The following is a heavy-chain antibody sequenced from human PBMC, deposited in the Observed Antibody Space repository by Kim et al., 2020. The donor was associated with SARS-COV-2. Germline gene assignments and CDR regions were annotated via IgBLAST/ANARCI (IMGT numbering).Heavy chain of an antibody. D-gene: IGHD6-13*01. CDR3: ARGQYSSSWYYNWFDP. Sequence: SETLSLTCTVSGGSISSGDYYWSWIRQPPGKGLEWIGYIYYSGSTYYNPSLKSRVTISVDTSKNQFSLKLSSVTAADTAVYYCARGQYSSSWYYNWFDPWGQGTLVTVSS. CDR1: GGSISSGDYY. CDR2: IYYSGST. V-gene: IGHV4-30-4*01. J-gene: IGHJ5*02.